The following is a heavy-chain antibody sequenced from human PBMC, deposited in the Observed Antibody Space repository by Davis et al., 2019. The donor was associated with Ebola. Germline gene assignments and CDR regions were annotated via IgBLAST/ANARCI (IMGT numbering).Heavy chain of an antibody. J-gene: IGHJ4*02. V-gene: IGHV4-59*05. CDR2: IYYSRST. CDR1: GGSISSYY. Sequence: SETLSLTCTVSGGSISSYYWSWIRQPPGKGLEWIGSIYYSRSTYYNPSLKSRVTISVDTSKNQFSLILRSVTATDTAVYFCARHDFHNSGYPFDYWGQGTLVTVSS. D-gene: IGHD6-19*01. CDR3: ARHDFHNSGYPFDY.